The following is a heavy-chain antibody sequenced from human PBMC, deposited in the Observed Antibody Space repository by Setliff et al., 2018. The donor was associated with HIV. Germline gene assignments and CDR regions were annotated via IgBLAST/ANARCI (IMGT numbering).Heavy chain of an antibody. J-gene: IGHJ1*01. Sequence: SGPTLVNPTQTLTLTCTFSGFSLSTSGVGVGWIRQPPGKALEWLALIFGNDDQRYSPSLKTRLTITKDTPKNHVVLTMTNMDPVDTATYYCAHRRRYYYDSSGYYGEYFQHWGQGTLVTVSS. CDR2: IFGNDDQ. CDR1: GFSLSTSGVG. CDR3: AHRRRYYYDSSGYYGEYFQH. D-gene: IGHD3-22*01. V-gene: IGHV2-5*01.